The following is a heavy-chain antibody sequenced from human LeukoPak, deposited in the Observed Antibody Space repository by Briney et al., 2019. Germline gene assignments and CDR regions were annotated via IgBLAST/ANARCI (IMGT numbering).Heavy chain of an antibody. D-gene: IGHD3-22*01. CDR3: AKESRYYYDTSGSPDS. CDR2: ISGSGGST. V-gene: IGHV3-23*01. J-gene: IGHJ4*02. Sequence: GGSLRLSCAASGFTFSSYAMSWVRQAPGKGLEWVSAISGSGGSTYYADSVKGRFTISRDNPRNTLYLQMNSLSSDDTALYYCAKESRYYYDTSGSPDSWGQGTLVTVSS. CDR1: GFTFSSYA.